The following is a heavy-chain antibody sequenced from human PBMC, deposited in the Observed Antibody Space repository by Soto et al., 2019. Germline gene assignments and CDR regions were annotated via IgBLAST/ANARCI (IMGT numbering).Heavy chain of an antibody. Sequence: QVQLVESGGGVVQPGRSLRLSCAASGFTFSSYGMHWVRQAPGKGLEWVAVISYDGSNKYYADSVKGRFTISRDNSKNTLYLQMNSLRAEDTAVYYCAKDRLSGSYPGHFDYWGQGTLVTVSS. CDR3: AKDRLSGSYPGHFDY. CDR2: ISYDGSNK. CDR1: GFTFSSYG. D-gene: IGHD1-26*01. J-gene: IGHJ4*02. V-gene: IGHV3-30*18.